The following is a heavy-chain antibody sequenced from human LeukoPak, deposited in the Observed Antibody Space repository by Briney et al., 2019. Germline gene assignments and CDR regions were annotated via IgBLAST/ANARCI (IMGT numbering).Heavy chain of an antibody. J-gene: IGHJ4*02. D-gene: IGHD6-6*01. CDR2: MNPNSGNT. CDR3: ARGLTAARRYYFDY. V-gene: IGHV1-8*01. Sequence: GASVKVSCKASGYTFTSYDINWVRQATGQGFEWTGWMNPNSGNTGYAQKFQGRVTMTRNTSISTAYMELSSLRSEDTAVYYCARGLTAARRYYFDYWGQGTLVTVSS. CDR1: GYTFTSYD.